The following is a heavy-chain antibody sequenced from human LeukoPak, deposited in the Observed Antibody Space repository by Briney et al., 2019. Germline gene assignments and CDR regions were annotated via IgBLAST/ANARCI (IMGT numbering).Heavy chain of an antibody. CDR1: GFTVSRNY. J-gene: IGHJ4*02. Sequence: GGSLRLSCAASGFTVSRNYTTWVRQAPGKGLKWVSVIYSGGSTYYADSVKGRFTISRDNSKNTLYLQMNSLRAEDTAVYYCARGAGEVNVWGSFRLGGFDYWGQGTLVTVSS. CDR3: ARGAGEVNVWGSFRLGGFDY. D-gene: IGHD3-16*02. V-gene: IGHV3-53*01. CDR2: IYSGGST.